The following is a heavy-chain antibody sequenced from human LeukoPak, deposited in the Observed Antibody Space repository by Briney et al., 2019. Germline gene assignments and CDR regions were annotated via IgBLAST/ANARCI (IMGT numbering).Heavy chain of an antibody. V-gene: IGHV3-30*02. CDR1: GFTFSSYG. J-gene: IGHJ5*02. CDR2: IRYDGSNK. CDR3: AKDGGDPTMVLRGLSWFDP. Sequence: GGSLRLSCAASGFTFSSYGMHWVRQAPGKGLEWVAFIRYDGSNKYYADSVKGRFTISRDNSKNTLYLQMNSLRAEDTAVYYCAKDGGDPTMVLRGLSWFDPWGQGTLVTVSS. D-gene: IGHD3-10*01.